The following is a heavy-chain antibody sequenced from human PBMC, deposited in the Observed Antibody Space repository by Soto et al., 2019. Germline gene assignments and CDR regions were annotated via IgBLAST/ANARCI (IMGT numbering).Heavy chain of an antibody. J-gene: IGHJ3*02. V-gene: IGHV3-48*01. CDR2: ISRSSSDV. Sequence: GSLRLSGAASGFTFSSYSLNWVRQAPGKGLEWVSYISRSSSDVFYADSVRGRFTISRDSAMNSLYLQMNSLRAEDTAFYYCARDSDYAFDIWGQGTMVTVSS. CDR1: GFTFSSYS. CDR3: ARDSDYAFDI.